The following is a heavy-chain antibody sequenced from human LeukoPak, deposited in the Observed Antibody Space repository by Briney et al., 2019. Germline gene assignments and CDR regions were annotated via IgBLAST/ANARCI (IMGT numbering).Heavy chain of an antibody. V-gene: IGHV4-4*07. CDR3: ARGPYSYDSSGAFDI. CDR1: GNSFGDYY. Sequence: TSSETLSLTCTVSGNSFGDYYWSWIRQPAGKGLEWIGRISSSGSTNYNPSLKSRVTISVDTSKNQFSLKLSSVTAADTAVYFCARGPYSYDSSGAFDIWGQGTMVTVSS. CDR2: ISSSGST. D-gene: IGHD3-22*01. J-gene: IGHJ3*02.